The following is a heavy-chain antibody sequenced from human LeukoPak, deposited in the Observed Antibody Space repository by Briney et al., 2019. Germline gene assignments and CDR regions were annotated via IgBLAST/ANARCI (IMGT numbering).Heavy chain of an antibody. CDR3: ARDPAFRDDAFDI. Sequence: ASVKVSCKASGYTFTSYYMHWVRQDPGQGLEWMGTINPSGGSTNYAQKFQGRVTMTRDTSTSTVYMELSSLRSEDTAVYYCARDPAFRDDAFDIWGQGTMVTVSS. V-gene: IGHV1-46*01. CDR1: GYTFTSYY. CDR2: INPSGGST. J-gene: IGHJ3*02.